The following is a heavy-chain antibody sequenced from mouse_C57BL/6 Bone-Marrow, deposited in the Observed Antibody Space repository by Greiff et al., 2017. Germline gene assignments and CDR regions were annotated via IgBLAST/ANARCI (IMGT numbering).Heavy chain of an antibody. CDR1: GYTFTSYW. Sequence: QVQLQQPGAELVKPGASVKMSCKASGYTFTSYWITWVKQRPGQGLEWIGDIYPGSGSTNYNEKFKGKATLTADKSSSTAYMELRSLTSEDAAVYFCARRADGYCFDYWGQGTTLTVSS. CDR3: ARRADGYCFDY. J-gene: IGHJ2*01. D-gene: IGHD2-3*01. V-gene: IGHV1-55*01. CDR2: IYPGSGST.